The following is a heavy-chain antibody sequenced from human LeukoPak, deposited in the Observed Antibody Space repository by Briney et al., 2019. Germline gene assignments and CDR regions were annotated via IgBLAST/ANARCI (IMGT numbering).Heavy chain of an antibody. D-gene: IGHD6-13*01. Sequence: PGGSLRLFCAASGFXFSIYCIHWVRQASGKGLVWVSDLHTDGSSTKYADSVKGRFTIPRDNAKNTLYLQMNSLRAEDTAIYYCARVAYSSHWYIDYWGQGTLVAASS. CDR1: GFXFSIYC. CDR3: ARVAYSSHWYIDY. J-gene: IGHJ4*02. CDR2: LHTDGSST. V-gene: IGHV3-74*03.